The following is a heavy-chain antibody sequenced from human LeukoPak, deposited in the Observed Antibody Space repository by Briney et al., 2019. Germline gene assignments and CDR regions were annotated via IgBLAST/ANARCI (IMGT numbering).Heavy chain of an antibody. J-gene: IGHJ4*02. CDR3: ARLVGARGFDY. CDR1: GFTFSSYS. Sequence: GGSLRPSCAASGFTFSSYSMNWVRQAPGKGLEWVSSISSSSSYIYYADSVKGRFTISRDNAKNSLYLQMNSLRAEDTAVYYCARLVGARGFDYWGQGTLVTVSS. CDR2: ISSSSSYI. V-gene: IGHV3-21*01.